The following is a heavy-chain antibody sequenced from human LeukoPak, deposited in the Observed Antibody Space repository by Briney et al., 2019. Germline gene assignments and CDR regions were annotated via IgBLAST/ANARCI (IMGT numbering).Heavy chain of an antibody. CDR3: ARVMEYYYYYMDV. CDR1: GFTFSSYW. CDR2: ISHSVSTI. V-gene: IGHV3-48*04. J-gene: IGHJ6*03. D-gene: IGHD3-10*01. Sequence: GGSLRLSCAASGFTFSSYWMSWVRQAPGKGLEWVSYISHSVSTIYYADSVKGRFTISRDNAKNSLYLQMNSLRAEDTAVYYCARVMEYYYYYMDVWGKGTTVTVSS.